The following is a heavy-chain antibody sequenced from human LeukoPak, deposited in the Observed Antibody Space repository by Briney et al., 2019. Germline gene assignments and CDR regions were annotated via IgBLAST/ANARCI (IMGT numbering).Heavy chain of an antibody. D-gene: IGHD6-19*01. CDR3: ARRQSRPKKSGWYNFDY. CDR2: INHSGST. V-gene: IGHV4-34*01. J-gene: IGHJ4*02. Sequence: SETLSLTCAVYGGSFSGYYWSWTRQPPGKGLEWIGEINHSGSTNYNPSLKSRVTISVDTSKNQFSLKLSSVTAADTAVYYCARRQSRPKKSGWYNFDYWGQGTLVTVSS. CDR1: GGSFSGYY.